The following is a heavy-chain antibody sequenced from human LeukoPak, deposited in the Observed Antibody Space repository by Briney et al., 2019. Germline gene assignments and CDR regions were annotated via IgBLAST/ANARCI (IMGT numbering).Heavy chain of an antibody. CDR2: IYHSGST. Sequence: PSQTLSLTCAVSGGSISSGGYSWSWIRQPPGKGLEWIRYIYHSGSTYYNPSLKSRVTISVDRSKNQFSLKLSSVTAADTAVYYCARDSDAFDIWGQGTMVTVSS. CDR3: ARDSDAFDI. V-gene: IGHV4-30-2*01. CDR1: GGSISSGGYS. J-gene: IGHJ3*02.